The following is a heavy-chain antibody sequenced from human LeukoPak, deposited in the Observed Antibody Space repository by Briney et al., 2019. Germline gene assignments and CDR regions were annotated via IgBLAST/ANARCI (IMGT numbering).Heavy chain of an antibody. CDR3: AAGATQMYYFDY. V-gene: IGHV1-24*01. CDR1: GYTLTELS. Sequence: ASVKVSCKVSGYTLTELSMHWLRQAPGKGLEWMGGFYPEDGETIYAQKFQGRVTMTEDTSTDTAYMELSSLRSEDTAVYYCAAGATQMYYFDYWGQGTLVTVSS. CDR2: FYPEDGET. D-gene: IGHD1-26*01. J-gene: IGHJ4*02.